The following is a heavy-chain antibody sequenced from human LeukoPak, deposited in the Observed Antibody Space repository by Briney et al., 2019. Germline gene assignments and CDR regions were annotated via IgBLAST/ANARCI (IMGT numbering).Heavy chain of an antibody. J-gene: IGHJ6*03. CDR1: GGSISSGGYY. CDR2: IYYSGST. V-gene: IGHV4-31*03. Sequence: SQTLSLTCTVSGGSISSGGYYWSWIRQHPGKGLEWIGYIYYSGSTYYNPSLKSRVTISLDTSKNQFSLRVISVTAADTAVYFCARNTGIAAVGNPSYYFYYYMDVWGKGTTVTVSS. D-gene: IGHD6-13*01. CDR3: ARNTGIAAVGNPSYYFYYYMDV.